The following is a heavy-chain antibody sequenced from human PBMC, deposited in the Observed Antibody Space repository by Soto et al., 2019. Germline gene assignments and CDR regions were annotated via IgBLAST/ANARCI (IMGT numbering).Heavy chain of an antibody. Sequence: EVQLGESGGGLVKPGGSLRLSCATSGFTFSNAWMSWVLQAPGKGLEWVGRIKTKTDAGTTDYAAPVKGRFTISRDDAKSTVYLQMNSLKPEDTAVYVCATDSYDFVWERYSLFDYWGQGTLVTVSS. CDR1: GFTFSNAW. CDR2: IKTKTDAGTT. D-gene: IGHD3-16*02. CDR3: ATDSYDFVWERYSLFDY. V-gene: IGHV3-15*01. J-gene: IGHJ4*02.